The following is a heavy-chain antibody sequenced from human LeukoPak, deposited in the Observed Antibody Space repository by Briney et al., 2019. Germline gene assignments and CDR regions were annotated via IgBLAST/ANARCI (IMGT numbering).Heavy chain of an antibody. CDR3: ARDHSIYFYGSGSFADY. Sequence: ASVTVSCKASGYRFTNYGISWVRPAPGQGLEWMGWISTYNGNTNYPKNLQGRVTLTTDTLTSTVYMKLRSLRSDDTAVYCCARDHSIYFYGSGSFADYWGQGNLVT. D-gene: IGHD3-10*01. CDR1: GYRFTNYG. CDR2: ISTYNGNT. V-gene: IGHV1-18*01. J-gene: IGHJ4*02.